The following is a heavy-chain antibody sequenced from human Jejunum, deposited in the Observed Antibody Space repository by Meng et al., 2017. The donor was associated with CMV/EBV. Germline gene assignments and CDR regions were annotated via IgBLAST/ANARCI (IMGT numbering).Heavy chain of an antibody. CDR3: ARDWGDVRGGFDF. Sequence: VNLQQSGPGLVKPSPTPPLTCAISGDSVSSNSAAWNWIRQSPSRGLEWLGRTYYRSKYYNDYALSVKSRITINPDTSKNQFSLQLNSVTPEDTAIYYCARDWGDVRGGFDFWGQGTLVTVSS. J-gene: IGHJ4*02. D-gene: IGHD3-10*02. CDR2: TYYRSKYYN. V-gene: IGHV6-1*01. CDR1: GDSVSSNSAA.